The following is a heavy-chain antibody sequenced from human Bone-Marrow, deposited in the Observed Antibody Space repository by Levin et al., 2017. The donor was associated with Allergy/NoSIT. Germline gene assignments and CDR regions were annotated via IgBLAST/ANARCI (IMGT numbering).Heavy chain of an antibody. V-gene: IGHV4-59*01. CDR1: GGSINSYY. J-gene: IGHJ3*02. Sequence: PSETLSLTCTVSGGSINSYYWGWIRQPPGKGLECIAYLYYSGSTNYIPSLKGRVTISVDTSKNQFSLKLNSLTAADTAVYYCARHSTTWSPDAFDIWGQGTMVTVSS. CDR2: LYYSGST. D-gene: IGHD1-14*01. CDR3: ARHSTTWSPDAFDI.